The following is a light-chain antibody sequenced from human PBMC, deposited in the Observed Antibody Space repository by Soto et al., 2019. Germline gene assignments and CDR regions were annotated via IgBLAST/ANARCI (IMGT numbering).Light chain of an antibody. J-gene: IGKJ3*01. V-gene: IGKV2-28*01. CDR1: QSLLHSNGYNS. CDR2: LGS. CDR3: LQALQTPFP. Sequence: DIVMTQSPLSLPVTPGEPASISCRSSQSLLHSNGYNSLDWNLQKPGQSPQVLTYLGSDRSSGVPDRFSGSGSGTDFTLKISRLEADDVGVYYCLQALQTPFPFGPGIKVDIK.